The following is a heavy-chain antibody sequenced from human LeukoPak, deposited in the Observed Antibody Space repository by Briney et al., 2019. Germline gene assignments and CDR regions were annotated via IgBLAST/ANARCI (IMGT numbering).Heavy chain of an antibody. CDR2: IIPIFGTA. J-gene: IGHJ4*02. Sequence: SVKVSCKASGGTFSSYAISWVRQAPGQGLEWMGGIIPIFGTANYAQKFQGRVTITADKSTSTAYMELSSLRSEDTAVYYCARSDDYGDSTSFDYWGQGTLVTVSS. CDR3: ARSDDYGDSTSFDY. D-gene: IGHD4-17*01. V-gene: IGHV1-69*06. CDR1: GGTFSSYA.